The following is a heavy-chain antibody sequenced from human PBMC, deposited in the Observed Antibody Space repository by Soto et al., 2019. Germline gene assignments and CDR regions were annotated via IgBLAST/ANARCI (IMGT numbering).Heavy chain of an antibody. Sequence: SETLSLTCTVSGGSISSYYWSWIRQPPGKGLEWIGYIYYSGSTNYNPSLKSRVTISVDTSKNQFSLKLSSVTAADTAVYYCARAVPTLGYCSSTSGYSWFDPWGQGTLVTVSS. J-gene: IGHJ5*02. CDR2: IYYSGST. CDR1: GGSISSYY. D-gene: IGHD2-2*02. CDR3: ARAVPTLGYCSSTSGYSWFDP. V-gene: IGHV4-59*01.